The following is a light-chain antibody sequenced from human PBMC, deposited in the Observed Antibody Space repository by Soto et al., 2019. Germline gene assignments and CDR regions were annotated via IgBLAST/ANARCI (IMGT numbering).Light chain of an antibody. CDR3: SSYTCSSTLYF. CDR2: DVS. Sequence: QSALTQPASVSGSPGQSITISCTGTSSDVGGYNYVSWYQQHPGPAPKLMIYDVSNRPSGGSNRFSGSKSGNTAALTISGLQAEDEADYDCSSYTCSSTLYFFGTGTMVTGL. CDR1: SSDVGGYNY. V-gene: IGLV2-14*01. J-gene: IGLJ1*01.